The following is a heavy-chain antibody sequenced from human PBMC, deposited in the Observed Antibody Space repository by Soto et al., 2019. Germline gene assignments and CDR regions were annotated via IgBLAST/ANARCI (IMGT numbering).Heavy chain of an antibody. D-gene: IGHD4-17*01. CDR2: INHSGST. V-gene: IGHV4-34*01. CDR1: GGSFSCYY. CDR3: ASVSDYSDAFDI. J-gene: IGHJ3*02. Sequence: PSETLSLTCAVYGGSFSCYYWSWIRQPPGKGLEWIGEINHSGSTNYNPSLKSRVTISVDTSKNQFSLKLSSVTAADTPVYYCASVSDYSDAFDIWGQGTMVTVSS.